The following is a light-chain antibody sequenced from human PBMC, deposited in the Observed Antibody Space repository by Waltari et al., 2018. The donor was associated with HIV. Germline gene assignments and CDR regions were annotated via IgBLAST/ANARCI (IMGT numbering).Light chain of an antibody. V-gene: IGKV3-20*01. CDR2: GPS. Sequence: EIVLTQSPGTLSLSPGERATLSCKASQTVNSGYLAWYQQKAGQAPRLLVYGPSTRASGIADRFSCRGSGTDFTLTITALEPEDSAVYHCQQYGASPHTFGQGTNLEIE. CDR1: QTVNSGY. J-gene: IGKJ2*01. CDR3: QQYGASPHT.